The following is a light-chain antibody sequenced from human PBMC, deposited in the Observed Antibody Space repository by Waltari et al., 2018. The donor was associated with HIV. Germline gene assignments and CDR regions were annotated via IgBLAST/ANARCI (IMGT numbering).Light chain of an antibody. Sequence: QPVLTQPPSASASLGASVTLTCPLSSGYSNYKVDWYQQRPGKGPRFVMRVGTGGMVGSKGDGIPDRFSVLGSGLNRYLTIKNIQEEDESDYHCGADHGSGSNFVYVFGTGTKVTVL. CDR2: VGTGGMVG. V-gene: IGLV9-49*01. CDR3: GADHGSGSNFVYV. CDR1: SGYSNYK. J-gene: IGLJ1*01.